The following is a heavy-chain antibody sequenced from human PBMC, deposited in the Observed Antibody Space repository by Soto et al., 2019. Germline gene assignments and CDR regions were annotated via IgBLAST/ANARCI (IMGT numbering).Heavy chain of an antibody. CDR3: ARDRHDSSGYRIN. D-gene: IGHD3-22*01. Sequence: QVKLQESGPGLVKPSQTLSLTCTVSGGSISSGAYYWSWIRQPPGKGLEWIGYIHSSGSTYYNPSLKSRLTISVDTSKNQLSLKLSSMTAADTAVYYCARDRHDSSGYRINWGQGTLVTVSS. V-gene: IGHV4-30-4*01. CDR2: IHSSGST. CDR1: GGSISSGAYY. J-gene: IGHJ4*02.